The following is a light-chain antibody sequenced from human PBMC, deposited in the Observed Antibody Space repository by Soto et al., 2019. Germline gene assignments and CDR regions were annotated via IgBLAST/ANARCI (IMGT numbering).Light chain of an antibody. J-gene: IGKJ2*03. CDR2: TAS. CDR1: QNIRTY. CDR3: QQTYSTLNS. V-gene: IGKV1-39*01. Sequence: DIQVTQSPSSLSASVGDRVTITCRASQNIRTYSNWYQQRPGKPPKLLIHTASTLQSGVPSRFSGSGSGTDFTLTISSLQPEDFATYYCQQTYSTLNSFGQGTKLEI.